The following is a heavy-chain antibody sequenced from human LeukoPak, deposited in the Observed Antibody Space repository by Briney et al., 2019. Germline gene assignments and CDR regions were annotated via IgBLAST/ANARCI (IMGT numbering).Heavy chain of an antibody. J-gene: IGHJ4*02. V-gene: IGHV4-59*01. CDR3: ARDLPGTSFFDY. CDR2: IYYSGST. D-gene: IGHD2-2*01. CDR1: GGSINGYY. Sequence: SETLSLTCTVSGGSINGYYWSWIRQPPGKGLEWIGYIYYSGSTDYNPSLKSRVSMSVHTSKNQLSLRLSSVTAADTAVYYCARDLPGTSFFDYWGQGTLVTVSS.